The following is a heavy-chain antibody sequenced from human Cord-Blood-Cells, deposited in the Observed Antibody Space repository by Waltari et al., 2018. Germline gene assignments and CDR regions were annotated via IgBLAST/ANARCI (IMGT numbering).Heavy chain of an antibody. Sequence: EVQLVESGGGLIQPGGSLRLSCAASGFTVSSNYMSWVRQAPGKGLEWVSVIYSGGSTYYADSVKGRFTISRDNSKNTLYLQMSSLRAEDTAVYYCARVPDYYDSSGYYYYYGMDVWGQGTTVTVS. CDR1: GFTVSSNY. CDR2: IYSGGST. CDR3: ARVPDYYDSSGYYYYYGMDV. V-gene: IGHV3-53*01. D-gene: IGHD3-22*01. J-gene: IGHJ6*02.